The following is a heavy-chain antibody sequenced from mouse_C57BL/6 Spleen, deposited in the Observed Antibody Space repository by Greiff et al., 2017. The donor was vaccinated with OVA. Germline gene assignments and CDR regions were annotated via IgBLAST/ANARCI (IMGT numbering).Heavy chain of an antibody. D-gene: IGHD2-4*01. CDR1: GYAFSSSW. CDR3: ETYDYDREYYFDY. Sequence: QVQLKESGPELVKPGASVKISCKASGYAFSSSWMNWVKQRPGKGLEWIGRIYPGDGDTNYNGKFKGKATLTADKSSSTAYMQLSSLTSEDSAVYFCETYDYDREYYFDYWGQGTTLTVSS. CDR2: IYPGDGDT. J-gene: IGHJ2*01. V-gene: IGHV1-82*01.